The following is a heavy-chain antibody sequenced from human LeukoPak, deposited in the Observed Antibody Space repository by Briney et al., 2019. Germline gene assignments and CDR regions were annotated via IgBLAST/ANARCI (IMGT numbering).Heavy chain of an antibody. Sequence: SETLSLTCIVSGAYVTTYSWNWIRQSPGKGLEWIGYIYYSGSTNYNPSLKSRVTISVDTSKNQFSLKLSSVTAADTAVYYCARETIAAAGTSAFDIWGQGTMVTVSS. CDR2: IYYSGST. CDR3: ARETIAAAGTSAFDI. CDR1: GAYVTTYS. D-gene: IGHD6-13*01. J-gene: IGHJ3*02. V-gene: IGHV4-59*02.